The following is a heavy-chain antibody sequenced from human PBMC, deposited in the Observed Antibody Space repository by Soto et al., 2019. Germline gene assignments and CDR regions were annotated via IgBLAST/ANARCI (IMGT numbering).Heavy chain of an antibody. CDR2: ISSSSSYI. CDR3: ARCRDGYNYCYFDY. D-gene: IGHD5-12*01. V-gene: IGHV3-21*01. J-gene: IGHJ4*02. Sequence: GSLRLSCAASGFTFSSYSMNWVRQAPGKGLEWVSSISSSSSYIYYADSVKGRFTISRDNAKNSLYLQMNSLRAEDTAVYYCARCRDGYNYCYFDYWGQGTLVTVSS. CDR1: GFTFSSYS.